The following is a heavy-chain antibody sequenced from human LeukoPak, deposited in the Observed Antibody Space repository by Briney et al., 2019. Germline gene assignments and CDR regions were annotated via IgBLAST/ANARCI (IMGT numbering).Heavy chain of an antibody. CDR2: INPNSGDT. CDR3: ARVAAEIPY. V-gene: IGHV1-2*02. Sequence: ASVKVSCKASGYIFTGYYMHWVRQAPGQGLEWMGWINPNSGDTNYAQKFQGRVTMTRDTSISTAYMELSRLRSDDTAVYYCARVAAEIPYWGQGTLVTVSS. D-gene: IGHD6-13*01. CDR1: GYIFTGYY. J-gene: IGHJ4*02.